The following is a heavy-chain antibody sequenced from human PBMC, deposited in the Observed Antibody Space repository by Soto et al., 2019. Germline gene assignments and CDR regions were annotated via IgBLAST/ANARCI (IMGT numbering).Heavy chain of an antibody. CDR2: ITSSSSYI. J-gene: IGHJ4*02. CDR3: ARVDKQLGTTFFDY. CDR1: GFTFSSYN. D-gene: IGHD1-1*01. V-gene: IGHV3-21*01. Sequence: GGSLRLSCAASGFTFSSYNMNWVRQAPGKGLEWVSSITSSSSYIYYADSVKGRFTISRDNAKNSLYLQMNSLRAEDTAVYYCARVDKQLGTTFFDYWGQGFLVTVSS.